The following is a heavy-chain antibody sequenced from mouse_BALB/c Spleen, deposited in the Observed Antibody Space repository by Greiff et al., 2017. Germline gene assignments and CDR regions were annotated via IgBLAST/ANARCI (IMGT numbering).Heavy chain of an antibody. CDR2: IRSKSNNYAT. CDR3: VRDQDWDVGFAY. J-gene: IGHJ3*01. Sequence: DAGGGLVQPKGSLKLSCAASGFTFNTNAMNWVRQAPGKGLEWVARIRSKSNNYATYYADSVKDRFTISRDDSQSMLYLQMNNLKTEDTAMYYCVRDQDWDVGFAYWGQGTLVTVSA. CDR1: GFTFNTNA. D-gene: IGHD4-1*01. V-gene: IGHV10S3*01.